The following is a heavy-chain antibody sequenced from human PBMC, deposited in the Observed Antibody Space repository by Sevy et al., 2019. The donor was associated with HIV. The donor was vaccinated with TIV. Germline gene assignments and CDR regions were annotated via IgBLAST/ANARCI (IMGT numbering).Heavy chain of an antibody. CDR1: GFSFTDFW. Sequence: GGSLRLSCKASGFSFTDFWXQXVRQVPGKGPEWVANINQDGSEMYYVDSVKGRFTISRDNAESALYLQMHGLRAEDAATYFCARRYFDLWGQGTVVTVSS. CDR3: ARRYFDL. J-gene: IGHJ4*02. CDR2: INQDGSEM. V-gene: IGHV3-7*01.